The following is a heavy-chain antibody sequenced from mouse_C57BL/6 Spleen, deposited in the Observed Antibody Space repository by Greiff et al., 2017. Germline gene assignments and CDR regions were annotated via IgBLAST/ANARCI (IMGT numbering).Heavy chain of an antibody. CDR2: INPNYGTT. Sequence: LQESGPELVKPGASVKISCKASGYSFTDYNMNWVKQSNGKSLEWIGVINPNYGTTSYNQKFKGKATLTVDQSSSTAYMQLNSLTSEDSAVYYCARSYYYGSSFYAMDYWGQGTSVTVSS. J-gene: IGHJ4*01. D-gene: IGHD1-1*01. CDR1: GYSFTDYN. V-gene: IGHV1-39*01. CDR3: ARSYYYGSSFYAMDY.